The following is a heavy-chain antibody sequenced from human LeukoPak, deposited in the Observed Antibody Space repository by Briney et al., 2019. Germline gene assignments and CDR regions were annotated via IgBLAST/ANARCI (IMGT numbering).Heavy chain of an antibody. CDR2: INHSGST. J-gene: IGHJ4*02. V-gene: IGHV4-34*01. D-gene: IGHD3-16*01. Sequence: SETLSLTCAVYGGSFSGYYWSWIRQPPGKGLEWIGEINHSGSTNYNPSLKSRVSISVDTSKNQFSLKLSSVTAADTAVYYCARGRGYFDYWGQGTLVTVSS. CDR1: GGSFSGYY. CDR3: ARGRGYFDY.